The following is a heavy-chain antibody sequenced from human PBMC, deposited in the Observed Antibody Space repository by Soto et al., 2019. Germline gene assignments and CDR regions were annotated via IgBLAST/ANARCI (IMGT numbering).Heavy chain of an antibody. V-gene: IGHV1-3*01. CDR3: AKDWWLTETAHPVGWFDP. Sequence: QAQIVQSGAEVKKPGASVRISCKTSGYTFTTYSVHWLRQAPGQRLEWVGWINPANDNTRYSQRFHDRVTITRDTSATTVYLELRSLRSEDTAIYCCAKDWWLTETAHPVGWFDPLGQGTLVTVSS. CDR2: INPANDNT. J-gene: IGHJ5*02. D-gene: IGHD2-15*01. CDR1: GYTFTTYS.